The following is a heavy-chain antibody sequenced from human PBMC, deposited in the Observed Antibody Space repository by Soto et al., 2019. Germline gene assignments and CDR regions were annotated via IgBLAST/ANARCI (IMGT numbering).Heavy chain of an antibody. J-gene: IGHJ4*02. CDR2: IDWDDDK. Sequence: SGPTLVNPTQTLTLTCTFSGFSLTTSGMRVSWIRQPPGKALEWLAHIDWDDDKFYSPSLKTRLTISMDTYKNQVVLTMTNLDPVDTATYFSARTVSSNWGSAMAHFDYWGQGTLVTVSS. V-gene: IGHV2-70*04. CDR1: GFSLTTSGMR. CDR3: ARTVSSNWGSAMAHFDY. D-gene: IGHD7-27*01.